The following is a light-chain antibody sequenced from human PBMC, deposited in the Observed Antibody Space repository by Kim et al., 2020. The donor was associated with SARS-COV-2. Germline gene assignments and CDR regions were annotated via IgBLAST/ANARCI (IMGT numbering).Light chain of an antibody. CDR3: AAWDDNLNGWV. Sequence: ELTQPPSASGTPGQRVTISCSGSSSNIGSNNVVWYQQLPGAAPNLLIYSNDQRPSGVPDRFSGSKSGTSASMAISGLQSEDEADYYCAAWDDNLNGWVFGGGTQLTVL. CDR2: SND. V-gene: IGLV1-44*01. CDR1: SSNIGSNN. J-gene: IGLJ3*02.